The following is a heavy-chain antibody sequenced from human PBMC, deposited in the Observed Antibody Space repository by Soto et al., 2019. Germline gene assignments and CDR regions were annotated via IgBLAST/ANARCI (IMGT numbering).Heavy chain of an antibody. CDR1: GGSFSGYY. D-gene: IGHD6-6*01. V-gene: IGHV4-34*01. J-gene: IGHJ5*02. Sequence: SETLSLTCAVYGGSFSGYYWSWIRQPPGKGLEWIGEINHSGSTNYNPSLKSRVTISVDTSKNQFSLKLSSVTAADTAVYYCARGRAIECSSSSGGIWFDPWGQVALVTVST. CDR3: ARGRAIECSSSSGGIWFDP. CDR2: INHSGST.